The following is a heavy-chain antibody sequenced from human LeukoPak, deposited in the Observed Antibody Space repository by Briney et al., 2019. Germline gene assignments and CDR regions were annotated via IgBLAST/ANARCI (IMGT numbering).Heavy chain of an antibody. J-gene: IGHJ4*02. V-gene: IGHV3-30*04. CDR1: GLTFSSYA. CDR2: ISYDGSNK. Sequence: PGGSLRLSCAASGLTFSSYAMHWVRQAPGKGLEWVAVISYDGSNKYYADSVKGRFTISRDNSKNTLYLQMNSLRAEDTAVYYCARDGGDTAMAEPCDYWGQGTLVTVSS. CDR3: ARDGGDTAMAEPCDY. D-gene: IGHD5-18*01.